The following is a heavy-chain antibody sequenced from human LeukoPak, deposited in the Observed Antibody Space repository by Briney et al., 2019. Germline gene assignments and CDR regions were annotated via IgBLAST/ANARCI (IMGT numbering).Heavy chain of an antibody. V-gene: IGHV4-38-2*01. CDR1: GHSISSGYY. J-gene: IGHJ4*02. D-gene: IGHD6-13*01. CDR3: ARVVSSSWYYSDY. Sequence: PSETLSLTCAVSGHSISSGYYWGWIRQPPGKVLELIGSIYHSGSTYYNPSLKSRVTISVDSSKNQFSLRLSSVTAADTAVYYCARVVSSSWYYSDYWGQGTLVTVSS. CDR2: IYHSGST.